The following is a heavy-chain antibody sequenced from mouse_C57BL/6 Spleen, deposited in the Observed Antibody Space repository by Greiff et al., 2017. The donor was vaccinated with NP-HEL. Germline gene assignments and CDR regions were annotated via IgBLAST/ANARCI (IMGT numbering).Heavy chain of an antibody. CDR1: GYTFTSYW. CDR3: ARSFATVVPPWFAY. CDR2: INPSSGYT. D-gene: IGHD1-1*01. V-gene: IGHV1-7*01. J-gene: IGHJ3*01. Sequence: QVHVKQSGAELAKPGASVKLSCKASGYTFTSYWMHWVKQRPGQGLEWIGYINPSSGYTKYNQKFKDKATLTADKSTSTAYMQLSSLTYEDSAVYYCARSFATVVPPWFAYWGQGTLVTVSA.